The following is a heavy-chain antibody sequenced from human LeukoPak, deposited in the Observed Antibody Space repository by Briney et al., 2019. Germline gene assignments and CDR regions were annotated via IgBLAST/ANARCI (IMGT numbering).Heavy chain of an antibody. J-gene: IGHJ4*02. D-gene: IGHD3-10*01. V-gene: IGHV4-31*03. CDR3: ARGRFGLTADY. CDR1: GGSISSGGYY. CDR2: IYYSGST. Sequence: PSETLSLTCTVSGGSISSGGYYWSWIRQHPGKGLEWIGYIYYSGSTYYNPSLKSRVTISVDTSKNQFSLKLSSVTAADTAVYYCARGRFGLTADYWGQGTLVTVSS.